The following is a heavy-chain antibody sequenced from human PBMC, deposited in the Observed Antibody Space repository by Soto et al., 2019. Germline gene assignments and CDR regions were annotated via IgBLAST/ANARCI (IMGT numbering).Heavy chain of an antibody. J-gene: IGHJ5*02. V-gene: IGHV2-5*02. CDR3: AHTVAEEEDGFDP. Sequence: QINLKESGAALVKPTQTLTLTCTFSGSSLSTNGVGVGWIRQPPGKALEWLALIYWDDAKRYSPSLNSRLTTTKDTPINQVALTIANMDPVDTTTYYCAHTVAEEEDGFDPWGQGTLVTVSS. CDR1: GSSLSTNGVG. CDR2: IYWDDAK.